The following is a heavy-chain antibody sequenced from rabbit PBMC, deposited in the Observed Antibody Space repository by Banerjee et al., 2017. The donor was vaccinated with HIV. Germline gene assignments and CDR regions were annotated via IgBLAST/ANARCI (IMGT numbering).Heavy chain of an antibody. CDR2: INTSSGNT. CDR3: ARGSTYYYYFTL. CDR1: GFSFSNKYV. D-gene: IGHD8-1*01. Sequence: QSLEESGGGLVKPGGSLTLTCTASGFSFSNKYVMCWVRQAPGKGLEWIACINTSSGNTVYASWAKGRFTISKTSSTTVTLQMTSLTAADTATYFCARGSTYYYYFTLWGPGTLVTVS. V-gene: IGHV1S40*01. J-gene: IGHJ4*01.